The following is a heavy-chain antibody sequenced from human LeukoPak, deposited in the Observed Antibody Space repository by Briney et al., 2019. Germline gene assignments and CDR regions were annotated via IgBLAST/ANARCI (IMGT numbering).Heavy chain of an antibody. D-gene: IGHD3-22*01. V-gene: IGHV3-74*01. CDR3: AKDQAMVNFALTAYDSSGYDY. Sequence: QPGGSLRLSCAASGFTFSSYWMHWVRQAPGKGLVWVSRINSDGSSTSYADSVKGRFTISRDNAKNTLYLQMNSLRAEDTAVYYCAKDQAMVNFALTAYDSSGYDYWGQGTLVTVSS. J-gene: IGHJ4*02. CDR1: GFTFSSYW. CDR2: INSDGSST.